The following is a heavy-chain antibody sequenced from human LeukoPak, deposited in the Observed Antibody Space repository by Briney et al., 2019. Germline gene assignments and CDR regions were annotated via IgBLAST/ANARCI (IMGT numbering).Heavy chain of an antibody. CDR1: GDSISSSSYY. D-gene: IGHD6-19*01. CDR3: ARQVQWLDY. V-gene: IGHV4-39*01. J-gene: IGHJ4*02. Sequence: PSETLSLTCTVSGDSISSSSYYWGWIRQPPGKGLEWIGSIYYSGSTYYNPSLKSRVTISVDTSKNQFSLKLSSVTAADTAVYYCARQVQWLDYWGQGTLVTVSS. CDR2: IYYSGST.